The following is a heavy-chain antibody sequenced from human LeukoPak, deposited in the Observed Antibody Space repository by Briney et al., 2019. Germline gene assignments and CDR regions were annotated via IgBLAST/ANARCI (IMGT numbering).Heavy chain of an antibody. D-gene: IGHD3-22*01. CDR2: IYSGGKT. V-gene: IGHV3-53*01. CDR3: ARGVADYYDSSGYQN. J-gene: IGHJ4*02. Sequence: VXVIYSGGKTNYADSVKGRFTISRDNSKNTLYLQMNSLRAEDTAMYYCARGVADYYDSSGYQNWGQGTLVTVSS.